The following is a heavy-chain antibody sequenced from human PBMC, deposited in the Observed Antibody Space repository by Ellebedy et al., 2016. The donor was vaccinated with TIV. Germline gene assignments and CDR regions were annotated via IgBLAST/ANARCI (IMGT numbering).Heavy chain of an antibody. V-gene: IGHV4-59*01. Sequence: GSLRLSCTVSGVSISTYFWSWIRQPPGKGLEWIGYIYYSGSTNYNPSLKSRVTMSVDTSKNQFSLKLTSVTAADTAVYYCATLGVGTDLDYWGQGTRVTVSS. CDR2: IYYSGST. CDR3: ATLGVGTDLDY. CDR1: GVSISTYF. J-gene: IGHJ4*02. D-gene: IGHD1-1*01.